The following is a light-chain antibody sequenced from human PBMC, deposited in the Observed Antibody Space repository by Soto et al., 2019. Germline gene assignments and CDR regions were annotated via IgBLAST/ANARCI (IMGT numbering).Light chain of an antibody. CDR2: SYN. CDR1: SSNIGSNL. CDR3: ATWDDSLSGWA. J-gene: IGLJ3*02. Sequence: QSVLTQPPSASGTHGQRVTISCSGSSSNIGSNLVYWYQHLPGTTPKLLIFSYNQRPSGVPDRFSSSKSGTSASLAISGLRSEDEADYYCATWDDSLSGWAFGGGTKLTVL. V-gene: IGLV1-47*02.